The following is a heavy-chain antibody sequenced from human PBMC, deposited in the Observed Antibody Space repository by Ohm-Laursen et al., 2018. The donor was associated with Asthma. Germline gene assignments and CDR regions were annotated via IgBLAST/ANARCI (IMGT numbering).Heavy chain of an antibody. Sequence: TLSLTCIVSGGSISSGSYYWSWIRQHPGKGLEWIGNIHYSGSTIYNPSLESRLTISVDTSKNQFSLNLSSVTAAGTALYYCARDGRLRGSFDYWGQGTLVTVSS. CDR1: GGSISSGSYY. J-gene: IGHJ4*02. CDR2: IHYSGST. CDR3: ARDGRLRGSFDY. V-gene: IGHV4-31*03. D-gene: IGHD3-10*01.